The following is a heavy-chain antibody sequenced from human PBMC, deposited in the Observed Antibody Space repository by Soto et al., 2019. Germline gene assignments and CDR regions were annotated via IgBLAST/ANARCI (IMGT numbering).Heavy chain of an antibody. CDR3: SRAPFDSSGYFGY. J-gene: IGHJ4*02. CDR2: ISYDETNE. V-gene: IGHV3-30-3*01. D-gene: IGHD3-22*01. Sequence: QVQLVESGGGVVQPGRSLRLSCAASGFTFSRYSMHWVRQAPGKGLEWVAAISYDETNESYADSVKGRFTISSDTSKDTLFLQMSSLRPDDTAVYFCSRAPFDSSGYFGYWGQGALVTVSS. CDR1: GFTFSRYS.